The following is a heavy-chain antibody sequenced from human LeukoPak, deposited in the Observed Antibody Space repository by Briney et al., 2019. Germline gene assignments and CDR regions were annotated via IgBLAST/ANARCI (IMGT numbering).Heavy chain of an antibody. J-gene: IGHJ4*02. CDR3: ASLGRNGVELSSGY. D-gene: IGHD1-7*01. V-gene: IGHV3-21*01. CDR2: ISSSSSYI. Sequence: KPGGSLRLSCVASGFTFSSYSMNWVRQAPGKGLEWVSSISSSSSYIYYADSVKGRFTISRDNAKNSLYLQMNSLRAEDTAVYYCASLGRNGVELSSGYWGQGTLVTVSS. CDR1: GFTFSSYS.